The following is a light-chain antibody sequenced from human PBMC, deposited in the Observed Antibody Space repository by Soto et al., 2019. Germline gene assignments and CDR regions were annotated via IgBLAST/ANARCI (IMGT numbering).Light chain of an antibody. CDR3: QRYYSYPFA. J-gene: IGKJ3*01. CDR1: QGISSY. CDR2: GAS. Sequence: AIRMTQSPSSLSASTGDRVTITCRASQGISSYLAWYQQKPGKAPNLLIYGASTLQSWVPSRFSGSGSGTEFALTISCLHSEDFAAYYCQRYYSYPFALXPWAKVDIK. V-gene: IGKV1-8*01.